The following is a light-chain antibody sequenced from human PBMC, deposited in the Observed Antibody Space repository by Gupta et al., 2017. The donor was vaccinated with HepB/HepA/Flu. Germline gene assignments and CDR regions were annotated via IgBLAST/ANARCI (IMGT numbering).Light chain of an antibody. CDR1: QSISSY. J-gene: IGKJ1*01. CDR3: QQSYSTPPWT. V-gene: IGKV1-39*01. Sequence: DIQLTQSPSTLSVSAGDRVTITCRASQSISSYLNWYQQKPGKAPKLLIYAASSLQSGVPSRCSGSGSGTDFTITISSLQPEDFATYYCQQSYSTPPWTFGQGTKVEIK. CDR2: AAS.